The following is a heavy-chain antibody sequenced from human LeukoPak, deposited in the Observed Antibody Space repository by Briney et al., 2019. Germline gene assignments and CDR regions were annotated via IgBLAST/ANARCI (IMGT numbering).Heavy chain of an antibody. D-gene: IGHD2-2*01. CDR1: GFTFSSYA. V-gene: IGHV3-23*01. CDR3: AKDPAGYCSGTSCSYFDY. J-gene: IGHJ4*02. Sequence: GGSLRLSCAASGFTFSSYAMSWVRQAPGKGLEWVSPISGSGGSTYSADTVKGRFTISRDNSKNTLYLQMNSLRAEDTAVYYCAKDPAGYCSGTSCSYFDYWGQGTLVTVSS. CDR2: ISGSGGST.